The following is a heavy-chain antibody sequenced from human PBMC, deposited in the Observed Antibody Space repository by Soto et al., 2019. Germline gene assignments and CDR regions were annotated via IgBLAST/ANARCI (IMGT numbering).Heavy chain of an antibody. J-gene: IGHJ6*02. CDR1: GFTFSSYA. Sequence: GGSLRLSCAASGFTFSSYAVTWVRQAPGMGLEWVSTISGSGGHTFYADSVKGRFIISRDHSKNTLYLQMDSLRAEDTAVYYCAKRDSSVGYVMDVWGQGTTVTVSS. CDR2: ISGSGGHT. D-gene: IGHD1-26*01. V-gene: IGHV3-23*01. CDR3: AKRDSSVGYVMDV.